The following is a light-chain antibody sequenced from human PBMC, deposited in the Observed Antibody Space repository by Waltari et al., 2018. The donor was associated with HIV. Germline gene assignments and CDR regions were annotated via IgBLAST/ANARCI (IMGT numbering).Light chain of an antibody. V-gene: IGLV2-14*01. CDR3: SSYTSSTTLV. CDR1: SSDVGGYNY. CDR2: EVS. Sequence: QSALTQPASVSGSPGQSITISCTGTSSDVGGYNYVSWYQQHPGKAPKLIIYEVSNRPSGVSHRFSCSTSCNPASLTISGLQAEDDADYYCSSYTSSTTLVFGGGTKLTVL. J-gene: IGLJ2*01.